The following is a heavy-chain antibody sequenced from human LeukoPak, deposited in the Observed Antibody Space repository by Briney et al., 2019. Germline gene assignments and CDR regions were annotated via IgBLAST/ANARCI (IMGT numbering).Heavy chain of an antibody. V-gene: IGHV3-23*01. J-gene: IGHJ4*02. CDR1: GFTFSSYA. CDR2: ISGSGGST. D-gene: IGHD6-19*01. CDR3: AARVAVAGRSFDY. Sequence: PGGSLRLSCAASGFTFSSYAMSWVRQAPGKGLEWVSAISGSGGSTYYADSVKGRFTISRDNSKNTLYLRMNSLRAEDTAVYYCAARVAVAGRSFDYWGQGTLVTVSS.